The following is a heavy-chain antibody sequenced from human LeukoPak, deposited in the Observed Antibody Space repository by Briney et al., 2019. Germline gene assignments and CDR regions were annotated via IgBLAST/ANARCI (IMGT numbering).Heavy chain of an antibody. D-gene: IGHD3-22*01. CDR1: GGSISSYY. Sequence: NTSETQSLTCTVSGGSISSYYWSWVRQPPGKGLEWIGYIYYSGSTKYNPSLKGRATISVDTSKNQYSLKLSSVTAADTAVYYCARHKDHYDSSGYYSPSDYWGQGTLVTVSS. CDR3: ARHKDHYDSSGYYSPSDY. CDR2: IYYSGST. J-gene: IGHJ4*02. V-gene: IGHV4-59*08.